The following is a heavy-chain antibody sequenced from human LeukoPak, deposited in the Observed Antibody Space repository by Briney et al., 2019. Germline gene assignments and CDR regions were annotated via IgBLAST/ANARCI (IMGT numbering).Heavy chain of an antibody. D-gene: IGHD5-12*01. CDR1: GDSISDDY. J-gene: IGHJ6*03. CDR2: IHSGGTT. CDR3: ARDNGSGYTKGYEHYYYYLDV. V-gene: IGHV4-4*07. Sequence: SETLSLTCTVSGDSISDDYYTWMRQPAGKGLKWIGRIHSGGTTNYNPSLMSRVTLSIDKSKKHISLRLTSVTAADTALYYCARDNGSGYTKGYEHYYYYLDVWGKGTTVTVSS.